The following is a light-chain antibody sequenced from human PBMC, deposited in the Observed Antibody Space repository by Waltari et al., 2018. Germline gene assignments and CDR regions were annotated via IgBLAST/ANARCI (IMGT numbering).Light chain of an antibody. Sequence: EFLLTQFPGTLSLSPGERATLSCRASQSISKYLAWYQQKPGQAPRLLIYHASSRAAGIPDRFSGSGSGTDFSLSISRLEPEDFAVYYCQHYESLPVTFGQGTKVEIK. J-gene: IGKJ1*01. V-gene: IGKV3-20*01. CDR1: QSISKY. CDR2: HAS. CDR3: QHYESLPVT.